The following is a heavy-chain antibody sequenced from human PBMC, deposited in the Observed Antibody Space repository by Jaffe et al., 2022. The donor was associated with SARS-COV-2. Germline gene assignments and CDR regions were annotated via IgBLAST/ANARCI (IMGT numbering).Heavy chain of an antibody. Sequence: QVQLQESGPGLVKPSETLSLTCTVSGGSISSYYWSWIRQPAGKGLEWIGRIYTSGSTNYNPSLKSRVTMSVDTSKNQFSLKLSSVTAADTAVYYCARDPIVYDFWSGSTYYYGMDVWGQGTTVTVSS. J-gene: IGHJ6*02. V-gene: IGHV4-4*07. D-gene: IGHD3-3*01. CDR1: GGSISSYY. CDR3: ARDPIVYDFWSGSTYYYGMDV. CDR2: IYTSGST.